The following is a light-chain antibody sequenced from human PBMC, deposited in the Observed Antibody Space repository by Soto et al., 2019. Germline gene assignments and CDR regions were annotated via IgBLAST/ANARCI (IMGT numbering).Light chain of an antibody. V-gene: IGKV1-5*01. CDR1: QSISSW. CDR2: DAS. Sequence: GDRVTITCRASQSISSWLAWYQQKPGKAPKLLIYDASSLESGVPSRFSGSGSGTEFTLTISSLQPDDFATYYCQQYNSYSWTFCQGTKVEIK. CDR3: QQYNSYSWT. J-gene: IGKJ1*01.